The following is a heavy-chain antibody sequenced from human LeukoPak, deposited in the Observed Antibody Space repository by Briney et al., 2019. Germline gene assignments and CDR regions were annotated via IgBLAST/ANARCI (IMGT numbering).Heavy chain of an antibody. CDR1: AYPISSGYF. D-gene: IGHD2-8*02. CDR3: AREHCAGGYCYFLDY. J-gene: IGHJ4*02. CDR2: ISHSGST. Sequence: SETLSLTCSVTAYPISSGYFWGWIRQPPQKGLEWIATISHSGSTYFSPSLKSRVIVSIDASKNQFSLNLTSVTAADTAVYYCAREHCAGGYCYFLDYWGQGILVTVSS. V-gene: IGHV4-38-2*02.